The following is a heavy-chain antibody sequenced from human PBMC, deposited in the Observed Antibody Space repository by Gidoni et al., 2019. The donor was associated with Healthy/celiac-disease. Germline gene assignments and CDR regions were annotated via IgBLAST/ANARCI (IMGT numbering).Heavy chain of an antibody. CDR2: INPNSGGT. D-gene: IGHD6-19*01. V-gene: IGHV1-2*02. CDR3: ARGSLMAGTVGKDY. J-gene: IGHJ4*02. CDR1: GYTFTGYY. Sequence: QVQLVQSGAEVKKPGASVNVSCQASGYTFTGYYMHWVRQAPGQGLEWMGWINPNSGGTNYAQKFQGRVTMTRDTSISTAYMELSRLRSDDTAVYYWARGSLMAGTVGKDYWGQGTLVTVSS.